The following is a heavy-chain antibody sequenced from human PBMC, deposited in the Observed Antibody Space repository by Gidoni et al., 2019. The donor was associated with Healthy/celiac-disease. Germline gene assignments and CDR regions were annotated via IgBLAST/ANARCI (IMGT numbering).Heavy chain of an antibody. J-gene: IGHJ4*02. CDR2: IIPILGIA. Sequence: QVQLVQSGAEVKKPGSSVKVSCKSSGGTFSSYAISWVRQAPGQGLEWMGRIIPILGIANYAQKFQGRVTITADKSTSTAYMELSSLRSEDTAVYYCASDRTSSTIDYYGSGSYYRTQPIFDYWGQGTLVTVSS. V-gene: IGHV1-69*09. D-gene: IGHD3-10*01. CDR3: ASDRTSSTIDYYGSGSYYRTQPIFDY. CDR1: GGTFSSYA.